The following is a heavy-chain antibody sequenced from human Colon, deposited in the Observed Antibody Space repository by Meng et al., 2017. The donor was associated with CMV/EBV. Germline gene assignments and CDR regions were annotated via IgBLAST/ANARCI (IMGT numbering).Heavy chain of an antibody. V-gene: IGHV1-2*02. J-gene: IGHJ4*02. CDR2: LNPNSGDT. CDR3: ATISGGDFDF. CDR1: GYTFTGYF. D-gene: IGHD3-10*01. Sequence: QGHLLSAGAEVKQPGASVKGSCKTPGYTFTGYFMFWVRQAPGQGLEWMGSLNPNSGDTNSAQKFHGRLTMTRDTSIHTAYMELGSLRSDDTAVYYCATISGGDFDFWGQGTLVTVSS.